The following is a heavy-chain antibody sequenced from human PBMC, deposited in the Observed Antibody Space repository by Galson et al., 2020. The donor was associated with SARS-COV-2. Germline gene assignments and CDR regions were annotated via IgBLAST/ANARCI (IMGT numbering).Heavy chain of an antibody. CDR1: GGSISSSTYY. Sequence: SETLSLTCTVSGGSISSSTYYWGWLRQPPGKGLEWIGSLYYSGSTYYNPSLKSRVTISVDTSKNQFSLNLSSVTAADTAVYYCARPRELLWFGEPEYYFDYWGQGTLVTVSS. D-gene: IGHD3-10*01. J-gene: IGHJ4*02. CDR3: ARPRELLWFGEPEYYFDY. CDR2: LYYSGST. V-gene: IGHV4-39*01.